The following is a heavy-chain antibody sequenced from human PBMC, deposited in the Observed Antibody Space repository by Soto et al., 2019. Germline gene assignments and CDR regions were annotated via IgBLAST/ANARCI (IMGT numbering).Heavy chain of an antibody. D-gene: IGHD3-22*01. CDR1: GGSISSKSYS. Sequence: SETLSLTCSVSGGSISSKSYSWGWIRQPPGKGLEWIGSFYYSENTYYNPSLKSRVIISVDTSKNQFSLKLSAVTAADTAVYYCARDTYESSGTHNLFDPWGQGTLVTVSS. CDR3: ARDTYESSGTHNLFDP. J-gene: IGHJ5*02. V-gene: IGHV4-39*07. CDR2: FYYSENT.